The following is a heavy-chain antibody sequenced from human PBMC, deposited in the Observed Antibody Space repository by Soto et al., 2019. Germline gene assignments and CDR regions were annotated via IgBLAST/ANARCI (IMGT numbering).Heavy chain of an antibody. CDR1: GFAFSSYA. D-gene: IGHD6-13*01. CDR2: ISGSGGST. Sequence: GGSLRLSCAASGFAFSSYAMSWVRQAPGKGLEWVSAISGSGGSTYYADSVKGRFTISRDNSKNTLYLQMNSLRAEDTAVYYCAKDHGRAAAGSFFGRDYWGQGPLVTVSS. CDR3: AKDHGRAAAGSFFGRDY. V-gene: IGHV3-23*01. J-gene: IGHJ4*02.